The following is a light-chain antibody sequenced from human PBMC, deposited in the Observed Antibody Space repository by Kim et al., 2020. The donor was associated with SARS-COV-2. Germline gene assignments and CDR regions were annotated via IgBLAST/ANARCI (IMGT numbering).Light chain of an antibody. Sequence: ASVGDRVTITCRASQGISSFLAWYQQKPGKVPKLLIYAASTLQSGVPSRFSGSGSGTDFTLTISSLQPEDVATYYCQRYSSAPLTFGGGTKVDIK. CDR2: AAS. CDR3: QRYSSAPLT. CDR1: QGISSF. V-gene: IGKV1-27*01. J-gene: IGKJ4*01.